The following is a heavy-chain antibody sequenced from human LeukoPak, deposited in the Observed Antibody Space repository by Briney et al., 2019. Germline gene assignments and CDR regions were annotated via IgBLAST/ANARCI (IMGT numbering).Heavy chain of an antibody. Sequence: GASVKVSCKASGYTFTGYYMHWVRQAPGQGLEWMGWINPNSGGTNYARKFQGRVTMTRDTSISTAYMELSRLRSDDTAVYYCAREFVAVAGTRYFQHWGQGTLVTVSS. D-gene: IGHD6-19*01. CDR2: INPNSGGT. CDR3: AREFVAVAGTRYFQH. CDR1: GYTFTGYY. V-gene: IGHV1-2*02. J-gene: IGHJ1*01.